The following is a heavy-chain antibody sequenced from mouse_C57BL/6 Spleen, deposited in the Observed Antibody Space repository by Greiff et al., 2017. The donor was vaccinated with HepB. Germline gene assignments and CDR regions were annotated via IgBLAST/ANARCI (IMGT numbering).Heavy chain of an antibody. CDR3: ANYYGSSYWYFDV. Sequence: QVHVKQSGAELVKPGASVKMSCKASGYTFTSYWITWVKQRPGQGLEWIGDIYPGSGSTNYNEKFKSKATLTVDTSSSTAYMQLSSLTSEDSAVYYCANYYGSSYWYFDVWGTGTTVTVSS. J-gene: IGHJ1*03. CDR1: GYTFTSYW. D-gene: IGHD1-1*01. CDR2: IYPGSGST. V-gene: IGHV1-55*01.